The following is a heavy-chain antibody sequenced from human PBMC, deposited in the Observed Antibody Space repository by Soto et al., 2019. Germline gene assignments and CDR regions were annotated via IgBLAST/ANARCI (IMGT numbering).Heavy chain of an antibody. CDR1: GFTFGSYS. CDR3: TRERDYDFWSGYSDGYGMDV. D-gene: IGHD3-3*01. CDR2: ISSSSSTI. Sequence: PGGSLSPSCAAPGFTFGSYSMNWVGQAPGQGLEWVSYISSSSSTIYYADSVKRRFTISRDNAKNSLYLQMNSLRGEDTAVYYCTRERDYDFWSGYSDGYGMDVWGQGTTVTVSS. V-gene: IGHV3-48*01. J-gene: IGHJ6*02.